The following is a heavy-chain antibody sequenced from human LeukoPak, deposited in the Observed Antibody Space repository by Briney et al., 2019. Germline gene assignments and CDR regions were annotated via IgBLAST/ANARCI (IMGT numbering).Heavy chain of an antibody. CDR1: GYTFTSYG. J-gene: IGHJ5*02. V-gene: IGHV1-18*01. D-gene: IGHD1-7*01. Sequence: ASVKVSCKASGYTFTSYGISWVRQAPGQGREWMGWISAYNGNTNYAQKLQGRVTMTTDTSTSTAYMELRSLRSYDRAVYYCAIRTNGYNWNYGLFDPWGQGTLVTVSS. CDR2: ISAYNGNT. CDR3: AIRTNGYNWNYGLFDP.